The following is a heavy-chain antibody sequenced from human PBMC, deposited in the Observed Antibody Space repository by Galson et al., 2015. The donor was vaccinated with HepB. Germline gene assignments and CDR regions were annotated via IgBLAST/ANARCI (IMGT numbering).Heavy chain of an antibody. D-gene: IGHD3-3*01. J-gene: IGHJ2*01. V-gene: IGHV3-13*01. CDR3: ARAYYDFWSGYSYWYFDL. Sequence: SLRLSCAASGFIFTTYAMHWVRQATGQGLEWVSAIGTAGDTYYPGSVNRRFTTSRENAKNSLYLQMNSLRAGDTAVYYCARAYYDFWSGYSYWYFDLWGRGTLVTDSP. CDR1: GFIFTTYA. CDR2: IGTAGDT.